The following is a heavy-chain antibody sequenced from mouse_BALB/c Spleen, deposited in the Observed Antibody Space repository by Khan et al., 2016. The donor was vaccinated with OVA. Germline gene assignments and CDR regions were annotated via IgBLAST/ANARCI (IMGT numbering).Heavy chain of an antibody. CDR3: FILYGNTFAY. V-gene: IGHV14-3*02. Sequence: VRLQQSGAELVKPGASVKLSCLASGFNIKDTYIHWVKQRPEQGLEWIGRIDPPNDDSKYGPKFQDKATLTADTSSNTVYLQLSSLTSEDTAVYYCFILYGNTFAYWGQGTLVSVSA. D-gene: IGHD2-1*01. CDR2: IDPPNDDS. J-gene: IGHJ3*01. CDR1: GFNIKDTY.